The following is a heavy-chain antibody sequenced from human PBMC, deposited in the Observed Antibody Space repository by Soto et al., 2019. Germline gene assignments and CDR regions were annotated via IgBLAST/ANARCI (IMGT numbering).Heavy chain of an antibody. CDR3: ATRYCTNGVCPNDAFDI. D-gene: IGHD2-8*01. V-gene: IGHV1-46*01. CDR2: INPSGGST. Sequence: ASVKVSCKASGYTFTSYYMHWVRQAPGQGLEWMGIINPSGGSTSYAQKFQGRVTMTRDTSTSTVYMELSSLRSEDTAVYYCATRYCTNGVCPNDAFDIWGQGTMVT. CDR1: GYTFTSYY. J-gene: IGHJ3*02.